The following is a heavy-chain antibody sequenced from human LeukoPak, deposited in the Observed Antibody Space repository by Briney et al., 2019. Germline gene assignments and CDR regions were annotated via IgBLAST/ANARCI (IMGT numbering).Heavy chain of an antibody. Sequence: GISWNSGSIGYADSVKGRFTISRDNAKNSLYLQMNSLRAEDTALYYCAKDKSSEYSSGWNYWGQGTLVTVSS. CDR2: ISWNSGSI. D-gene: IGHD6-19*01. CDR3: AKDKSSEYSSGWNY. V-gene: IGHV3-9*01. J-gene: IGHJ4*02.